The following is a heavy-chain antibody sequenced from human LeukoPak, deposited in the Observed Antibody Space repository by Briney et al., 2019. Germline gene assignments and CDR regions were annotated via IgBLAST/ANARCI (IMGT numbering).Heavy chain of an antibody. CDR2: IYHSGST. V-gene: IGHV4-59*08. J-gene: IGHJ6*02. CDR1: GGSISGYY. D-gene: IGHD2-21*01. Sequence: ASETLSLTCTVSGGSISGYYWTWIRQPPGKGLEWIGYIYHSGSTTYNPSLKSRVTISVDTSKNQFSLSLSSVTAADTAVYYCARITFVVEGYGMDVWGQGTTVTVSS. CDR3: ARITFVVEGYGMDV.